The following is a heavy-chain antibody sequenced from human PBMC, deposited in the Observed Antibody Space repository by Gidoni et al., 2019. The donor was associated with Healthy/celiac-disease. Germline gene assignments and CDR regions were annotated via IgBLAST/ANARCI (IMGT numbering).Heavy chain of an antibody. CDR3: ARDASGYYFLWRYFDY. CDR2: ISSSSSTI. Sequence: EVQLVESGGGLVQPGGSLRLSCAASGFTFSSYSMNWVRQAPGKGREGVSYISSSSSTINYADSVKGRFTISRDNAKNSRYLQMNSLRDEDTAVYYCARDASGYYFLWRYFDYWGQGTLVTVSS. J-gene: IGHJ4*02. CDR1: GFTFSSYS. D-gene: IGHD3-22*01. V-gene: IGHV3-48*02.